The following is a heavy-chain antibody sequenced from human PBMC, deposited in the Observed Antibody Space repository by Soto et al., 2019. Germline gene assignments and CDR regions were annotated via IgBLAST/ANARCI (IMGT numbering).Heavy chain of an antibody. J-gene: IGHJ4*02. CDR1: GGTISRSA. CDR3: GTGRSWTKVEN. Sequence: QLQLVQSGAEVKKPGSSVKVSCRASGGTISRSAIGWVRQAPGQGLQWMGGIIPIFGPAIYAPKFPGRVTTTADESTSSACMEMRSLTFEATAVCSCGTGRSWTKVENWGQGTLVAVSS. D-gene: IGHD6-13*01. CDR2: IIPIFGPA. V-gene: IGHV1-69*01.